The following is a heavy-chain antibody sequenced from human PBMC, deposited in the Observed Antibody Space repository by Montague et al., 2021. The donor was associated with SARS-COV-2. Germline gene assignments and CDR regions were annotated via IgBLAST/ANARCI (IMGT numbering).Heavy chain of an antibody. Sequence: CAISGDSVWSNAAAWNWIRQSPSGGLEWLGRTNYRFKWTSDYATSVEGRISIDPDTSKNQFFLHLRSVTPEDTGVYYCVRDTGSAQAGFDAWGQGTLVTDSS. CDR3: VRDTGSAQAGFDA. D-gene: IGHD4-17*01. CDR1: GDSVWSNAAA. V-gene: IGHV6-1*01. CDR2: TNYRFKWTS. J-gene: IGHJ4*02.